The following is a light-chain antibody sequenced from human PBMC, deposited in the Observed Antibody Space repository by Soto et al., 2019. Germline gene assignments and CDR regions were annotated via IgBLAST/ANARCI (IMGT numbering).Light chain of an antibody. J-gene: IGKJ1*01. CDR1: QSISSW. CDR3: QQYNSYSWT. CDR2: DAS. V-gene: IGKV1-5*01. Sequence: DIPLTQSHSARSVGVAYRVTXTWRASQSISSWLAWYQQKPGKAPKLLIYDASSLESGVPSRFSGSGSGTEFTLTISSLQPDDFATYYCQQYNSYSWTFGQGTKVDI.